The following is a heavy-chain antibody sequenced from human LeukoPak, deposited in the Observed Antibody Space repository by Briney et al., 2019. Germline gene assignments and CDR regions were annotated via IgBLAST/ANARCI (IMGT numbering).Heavy chain of an antibody. CDR2: IGYDGDNK. D-gene: IGHD6-19*01. Sequence: GGSLRLSCAASGFTFSNYAMNWVRQAPGKGLEWVAFIGYDGDNKFYVDSVKGRFAISRDNSKSTLYLQMNSVRVEDTAMYYCAKEPAPHAGGWYFPDDHWGQGTLVTVSS. CDR1: GFTFSNYA. J-gene: IGHJ5*02. V-gene: IGHV3-30*02. CDR3: AKEPAPHAGGWYFPDDH.